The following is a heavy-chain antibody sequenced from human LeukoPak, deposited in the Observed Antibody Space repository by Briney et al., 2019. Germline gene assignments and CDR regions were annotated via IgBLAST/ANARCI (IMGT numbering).Heavy chain of an antibody. V-gene: IGHV3-30*14. J-gene: IGHJ5*02. Sequence: GGSLRLSCAASGFTFSSYAMHWVRQAPGKGLEWVAVISYDGSNKYYADSVKGRFTISRDNSKNTLYLQMNSLRAEDTAVYYCARDVRDRHSSGWYNWFDPWGQGTLVTVSS. CDR1: GFTFSSYA. CDR3: ARDVRDRHSSGWYNWFDP. CDR2: ISYDGSNK. D-gene: IGHD6-19*01.